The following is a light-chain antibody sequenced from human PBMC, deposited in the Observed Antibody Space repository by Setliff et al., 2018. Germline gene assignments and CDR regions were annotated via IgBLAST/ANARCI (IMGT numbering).Light chain of an antibody. Sequence: QSVLTQPASVSASPGQSISIPCTGTTSDVGAYNFVSWYQQHPGKAPKLLISDVSHRPSGVSHRFSGSKSGNTASLTISGLQAEDEADYYCSSYTTINTLIFGGGTKVTVL. J-gene: IGLJ2*01. CDR2: DVS. CDR1: TSDVGAYNF. CDR3: SSYTTINTLI. V-gene: IGLV2-14*03.